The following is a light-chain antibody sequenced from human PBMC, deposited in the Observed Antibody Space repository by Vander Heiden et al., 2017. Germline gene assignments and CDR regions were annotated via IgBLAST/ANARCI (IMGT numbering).Light chain of an antibody. CDR3: QQYYTFPAT. J-gene: IGKJ2*01. V-gene: IGKV4-1*01. Sequence: DIVMTQSPDSLAVSLCERATINCKSSQSVLYNSNNKNYLAWYQQRPGQPPNLLIYWASTRESGVPDRFSGSGSGTDFTLTISSLQAEDVAVYYCQQYYTFPATFGQGTKLEIK. CDR1: QSVLYNSNNKNY. CDR2: WAS.